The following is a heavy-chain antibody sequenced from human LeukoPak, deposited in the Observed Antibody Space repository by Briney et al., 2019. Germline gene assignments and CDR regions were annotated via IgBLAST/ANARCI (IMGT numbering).Heavy chain of an antibody. V-gene: IGHV4-39*07. Sequence: SETLSLTCTVSGGSISSSSYYWGWIRQPPGKGLEWIGEINHSGSTNYNPSLKSRVTISVDTSKNQFSLKLSSVTAADTAVYYCARRRRDGYNRYFQHWGQGTLVTVSS. CDR2: INHSGST. D-gene: IGHD5-24*01. J-gene: IGHJ1*01. CDR1: GGSISSSSYY. CDR3: ARRRRDGYNRYFQH.